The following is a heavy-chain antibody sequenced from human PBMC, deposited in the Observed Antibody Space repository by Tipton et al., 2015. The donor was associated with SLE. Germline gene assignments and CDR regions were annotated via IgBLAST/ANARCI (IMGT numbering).Heavy chain of an antibody. J-gene: IGHJ6*02. CDR2: INPSGGRT. CDR1: GYTFTSYY. D-gene: IGHD2-21*01. Sequence: QLVQSGAEVKKPGASVKVSCKASGYTFTSYYIHWVRRAPGQGLEWMGIINPSGGRTSYAQKFQGRVTMTRDTSTSTVYMDLSSLRSEAAAVYYWASLVDSNISYYGMDVWGQGTTVTVSS. CDR3: ASLVDSNISYYGMDV. V-gene: IGHV1-46*01.